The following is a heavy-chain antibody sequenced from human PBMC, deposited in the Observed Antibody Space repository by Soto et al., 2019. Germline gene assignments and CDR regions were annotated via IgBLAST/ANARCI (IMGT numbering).Heavy chain of an antibody. CDR2: ISTYNGNT. D-gene: IGHD4-17*01. J-gene: IGHJ4*02. V-gene: IGHV1-18*01. CDR1: GYSFTTSG. CDR3: ARRLYGDYDY. Sequence: QAQLVQCGAEVKEPGASVKVSCKASGYSFTTSGITWVRQAPAQGLEWMGWISTYNGNTNYAQKLQDRVTLTTDTSTSTAYMELRSLRSDDTAVYYCARRLYGDYDYWGQGTLVTVSS.